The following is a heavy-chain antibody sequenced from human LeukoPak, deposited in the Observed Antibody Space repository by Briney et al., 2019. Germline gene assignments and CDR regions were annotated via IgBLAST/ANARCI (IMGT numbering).Heavy chain of an antibody. CDR1: GYSITCYW. Sequence: KSGESLLISSNCAGYSITCYWIWFRHQMPGKGLEWMGIIYPGDSDTRYSPSFQGQVTISADKSISTAYLQWSSLKASDTAMYYCARPLGSGPGLDYWGQGTLVTVSS. V-gene: IGHV5-51*07. CDR2: IYPGDSDT. CDR3: ARPLGSGPGLDY. D-gene: IGHD5-12*01. J-gene: IGHJ4*02.